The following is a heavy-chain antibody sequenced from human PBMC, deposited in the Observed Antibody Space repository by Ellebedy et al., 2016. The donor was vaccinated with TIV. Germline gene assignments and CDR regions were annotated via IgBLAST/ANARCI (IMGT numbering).Heavy chain of an antibody. CDR1: GFTFTSYG. Sequence: GGSLRLXXAASGFTFTSYGISWVRQAPGQGLEWMGWISANSGNTNYAQKLQGRVTLTIDRSTSSAYMELRSLRSDDTAVYYCARDPGHSVEVSVALGLDYWGQGTLVAVSS. CDR2: ISANSGNT. CDR3: ARDPGHSVEVSVALGLDY. V-gene: IGHV1-18*01. J-gene: IGHJ4*02. D-gene: IGHD2-2*01.